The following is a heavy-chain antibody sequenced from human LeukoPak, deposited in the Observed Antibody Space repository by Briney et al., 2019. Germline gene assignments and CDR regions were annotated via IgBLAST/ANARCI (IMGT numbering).Heavy chain of an antibody. CDR1: VFSVTNNS. V-gene: IGHV3-66*01. CDR3: ATSSRNWGPDGFDI. D-gene: IGHD7-27*01. Sequence: GGSLRLSCEASVFSVTNNSMSWVRQAPRKGLEWVSHIFGGVDTYYADSVRGRFTISRDSSKNTLYLQMNGLRAEDTAVYYCATSSRNWGPDGFDIWGQGIMVTVSS. J-gene: IGHJ3*02. CDR2: IFGGVDT.